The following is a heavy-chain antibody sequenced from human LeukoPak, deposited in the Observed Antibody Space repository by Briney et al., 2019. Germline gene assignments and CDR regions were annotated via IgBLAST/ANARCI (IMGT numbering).Heavy chain of an antibody. J-gene: IGHJ4*02. CDR3: ARDRVGYYFDY. V-gene: IGHV3-11*05. D-gene: IGHD1-26*01. CDR1: GFTFSDYY. CDR2: ISDSSSYT. Sequence: RGSLRVSCAASGFTFSDYYMSWIRQAPGKGLEWISYISDSSSYTNYADSVKGRFTISRDNAKNSLYLQMNSLRAEDTAVYYCARDRVGYYFDYWGQGTLVTVSS.